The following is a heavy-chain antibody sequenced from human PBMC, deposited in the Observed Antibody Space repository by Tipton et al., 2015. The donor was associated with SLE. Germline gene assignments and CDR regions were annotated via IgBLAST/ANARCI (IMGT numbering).Heavy chain of an antibody. V-gene: IGHV4-34*01. CDR1: GFTFSSYA. CDR3: ARGEAAAASDAFDI. D-gene: IGHD6-13*01. CDR2: INHSGST. J-gene: IGHJ3*02. Sequence: LRLSCAASGFTFSSYAMSWVRQAPGKGLEWVGEINHSGSTNYNPSLKSRVTISVDTSKNQFSLKLSSVTAADTAVYYCARGEAAAASDAFDIWGQGTMVTVSS.